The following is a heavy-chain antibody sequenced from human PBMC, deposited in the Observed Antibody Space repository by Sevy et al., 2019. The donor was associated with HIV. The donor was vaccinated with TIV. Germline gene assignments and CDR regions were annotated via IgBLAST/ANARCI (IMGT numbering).Heavy chain of an antibody. J-gene: IGHJ3*02. CDR2: IYAGGST. CDR1: GFKVSDNY. D-gene: IGHD3-22*01. CDR3: TTHASDFDSSGYLERDALDI. Sequence: GGSLRLSCAASGFKVSDNYMSWVRQAPGKGLEWVSVIYAGGSTYYADSVKGRFTISRDNSKNTLYLQMNSLRAEDTAVYYCTTHASDFDSSGYLERDALDIWGQGTMVTVSS. V-gene: IGHV3-53*01.